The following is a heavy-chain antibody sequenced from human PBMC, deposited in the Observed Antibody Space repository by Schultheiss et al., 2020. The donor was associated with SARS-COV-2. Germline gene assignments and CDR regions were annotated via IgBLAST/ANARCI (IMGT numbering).Heavy chain of an antibody. J-gene: IGHJ4*02. CDR3: ARGYDILTGHYMIDY. D-gene: IGHD3-9*01. CDR1: GFTFSSYA. V-gene: IGHV3-30-3*01. CDR2: ISYDGSSE. Sequence: GGSLRLSCAASGFTFSSYAMHWVRQAPGKGLEWVAVISYDGSSEYYAESVMARFSISRDNSKNTLYLQMNSLRAEDTAVYYCARGYDILTGHYMIDYWGQGTLVTVSS.